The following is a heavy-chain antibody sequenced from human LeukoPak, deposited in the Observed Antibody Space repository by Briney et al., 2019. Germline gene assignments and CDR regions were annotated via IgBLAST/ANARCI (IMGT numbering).Heavy chain of an antibody. V-gene: IGHV3-23*01. D-gene: IGHD5-12*01. CDR2: ISGSGGST. J-gene: IGHJ4*02. CDR3: ALLTRKTATMDY. Sequence: VSAISGSGGSTYYADSVKGRFTISRDNSKNTLYLQMNSLRAEDTAVYYCALLTRKTATMDYWGQGTLVTVSS.